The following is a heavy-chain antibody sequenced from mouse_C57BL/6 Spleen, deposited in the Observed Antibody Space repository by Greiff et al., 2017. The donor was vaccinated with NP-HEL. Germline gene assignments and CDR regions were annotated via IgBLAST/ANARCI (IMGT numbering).Heavy chain of an antibody. Sequence: QVQLKESGPGLVAPSQSLSITCTVSGFSLTSYGVHWVRQPPGKGLEWLVVIWSDGSTTYNSALKSRLSISKDNSKSQVFLKMNSLQTDDTAMYYCARHPYLISYAMDYWGQGTSVTVSS. CDR3: ARHPYLISYAMDY. CDR2: IWSDGST. J-gene: IGHJ4*01. V-gene: IGHV2-6-1*01. D-gene: IGHD5-5*01. CDR1: GFSLTSYG.